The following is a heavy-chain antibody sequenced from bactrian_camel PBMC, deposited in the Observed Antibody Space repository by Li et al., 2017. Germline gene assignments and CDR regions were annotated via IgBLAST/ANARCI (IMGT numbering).Heavy chain of an antibody. D-gene: IGHD3*01. CDR2: IRTVDGST. Sequence: HVQLVESGGGSVQAGGSLTLSCRATGYCMGWFRQAPGKEREGVAGIRTVDGSTSYSDSVKGRFTIPQDNVKNTLYLQMNSLKPEDTAIYYCAAAKGLPDLLRGGYLSARSYNYWGRGTQVTVS. CDR3: AAAKGLPDLLRGGYLSARSYNY. V-gene: IGHV3S63*01. J-gene: IGHJ4*01. CDR1: GYC.